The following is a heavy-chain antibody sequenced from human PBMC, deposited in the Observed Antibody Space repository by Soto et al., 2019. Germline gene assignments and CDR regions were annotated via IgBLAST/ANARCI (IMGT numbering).Heavy chain of an antibody. D-gene: IGHD2-15*01. CDR2: IIPIFGTG. CDR1: GGTFSSYA. Sequence: QVQLVQSGAEVKKPGSSVKVSCKASGGTFSSYAISWVRQAPGQGLEWMGGIIPIFGTGNYAQKFQGRVTRIFATALLGHKYMGRVPNTADPSPSIAYMELSSWSAEDTAVYYCARARTSSCPVGCWFDPWGQGALVTVSS. CDR3: ARARTSSCPVGCWFDP. J-gene: IGHJ5*02. V-gene: IGHV1-69*12.